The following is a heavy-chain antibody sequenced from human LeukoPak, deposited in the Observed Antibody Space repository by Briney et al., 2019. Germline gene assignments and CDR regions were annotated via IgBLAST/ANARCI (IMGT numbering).Heavy chain of an antibody. CDR3: ANRVDIVVVVAVNDAFDI. CDR2: ISGSGGST. CDR1: GFTFSSYA. D-gene: IGHD2-15*01. Sequence: GGSLRLSCAASGFTFSSYAMSWVRQAPGQGLEWVSAISGSGGSTYYADSMKGRFTISTDNSTNTLYLQMNSLRADDTAVYYCANRVDIVVVVAVNDAFDIWGQGTMLTVSS. J-gene: IGHJ3*02. V-gene: IGHV3-23*01.